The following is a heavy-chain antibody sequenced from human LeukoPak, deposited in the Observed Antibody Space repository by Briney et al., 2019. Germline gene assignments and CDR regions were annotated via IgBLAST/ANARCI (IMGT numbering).Heavy chain of an antibody. CDR3: AKDSSSWYFDY. V-gene: IGHV3-43*01. CDR1: GFTFDDYT. Sequence: GGSLRLSCAASGFTFDDYTMHWVRQAPGKGLEWVSLISWDGFRTYYADSLKGRFTISRDNNKNSLYLQMNSLRTEDTALYYCAKDSSSWYFDYWGQGTLVTVSS. J-gene: IGHJ4*02. CDR2: ISWDGFRT. D-gene: IGHD6-13*01.